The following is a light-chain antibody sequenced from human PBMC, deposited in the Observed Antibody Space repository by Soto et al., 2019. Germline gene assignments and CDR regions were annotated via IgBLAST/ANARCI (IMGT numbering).Light chain of an antibody. J-gene: IGKJ2*01. CDR2: KAP. V-gene: IGKV1-5*03. CDR3: QQYNSHPYT. Sequence: DIQMTQSPSTLSASVGDRVTITCRASQSISSWLAWYQQKPGKAPNVVIYKAPTLESGVPSRFSGSGSGTEFTLTISSLQPDDFATYYCQQYNSHPYTFGQGTKLEIK. CDR1: QSISSW.